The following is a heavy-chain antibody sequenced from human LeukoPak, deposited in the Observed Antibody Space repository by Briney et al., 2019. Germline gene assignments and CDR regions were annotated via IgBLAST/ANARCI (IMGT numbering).Heavy chain of an antibody. CDR1: GYTFTSYG. D-gene: IGHD6-13*01. J-gene: IGHJ4*02. Sequence: GASVKVSCKASGYTFTSYGISWVRQAPGQGLEWMGWISAYNGNTNYAQKLQGRVTMTTDTSTSTAYMELRSLRSEDTAVYYCARDLIAAPPGPFDYWGQGTLVTVSS. V-gene: IGHV1-18*01. CDR2: ISAYNGNT. CDR3: ARDLIAAPPGPFDY.